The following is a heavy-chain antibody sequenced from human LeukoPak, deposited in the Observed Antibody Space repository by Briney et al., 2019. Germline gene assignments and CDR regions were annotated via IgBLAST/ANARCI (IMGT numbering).Heavy chain of an antibody. J-gene: IGHJ4*02. V-gene: IGHV3-49*04. CDR3: TRDQTPCY. CDR1: GFTFSSYW. CDR2: IASETYGGTA. Sequence: GSLRLSCAASGFTFSSYWMTWVRQAPGKGLEWVGFIASETYGGTAEYAASVKGRFTISRDDSKSIAYLQMNSLKTEDTAVYYCTRDQTPCYWGQGTLVTVSS.